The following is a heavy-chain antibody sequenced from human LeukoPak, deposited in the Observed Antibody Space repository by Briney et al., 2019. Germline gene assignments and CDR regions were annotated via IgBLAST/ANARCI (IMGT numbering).Heavy chain of an antibody. CDR2: ITGTGGST. D-gene: IGHD6-19*01. CDR1: GFTFSSYA. CDR3: AKVRDTRDWYKDAFDV. Sequence: GGSLRLSCAASGFTFSSYAMSWVRQAPGKGLKWVSAITGTGGSTYYVASVKGRFTVSRDNSRNTLYLQMSSLRAEDSAMYYCAKVRDTRDWYKDAFDVWGQGTRVTVSS. V-gene: IGHV3-23*01. J-gene: IGHJ3*01.